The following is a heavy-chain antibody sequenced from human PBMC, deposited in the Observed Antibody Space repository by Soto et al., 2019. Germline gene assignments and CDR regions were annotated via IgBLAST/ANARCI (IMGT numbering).Heavy chain of an antibody. CDR2: IIPIFGTA. CDR1: GGTFSSYA. J-gene: IGHJ6*02. CDR3: ARARIVVVPAASCYYYGMDV. D-gene: IGHD2-2*01. V-gene: IGHV1-69*01. Sequence: QVQLVQSGAEVKKPGSSVKVSCTASGGTFSSYAISWVRQAPGQGLEWMGGIIPIFGTANYAQKFQGRVTITADESTSTAYMELSSLRSEDTAVYYCARARIVVVPAASCYYYGMDVWGQGTTVTVSS.